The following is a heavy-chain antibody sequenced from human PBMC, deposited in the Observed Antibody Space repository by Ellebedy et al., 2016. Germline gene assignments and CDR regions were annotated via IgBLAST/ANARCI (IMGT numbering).Heavy chain of an antibody. J-gene: IGHJ4*02. CDR2: ISWDSAVI. CDR1: GSTFNHYA. Sequence: SLKISXAGSGSTFNHYALHWVRQAPGKGLEWVSGISWDSAVIGYGGSVKGRFTISKDSAKNYLYLQMNSLRPEDTAFYYCAKGTMNYFYHWGQGTLVTVSS. CDR3: AKGTMNYFYH. D-gene: IGHD3-22*01. V-gene: IGHV3-9*01.